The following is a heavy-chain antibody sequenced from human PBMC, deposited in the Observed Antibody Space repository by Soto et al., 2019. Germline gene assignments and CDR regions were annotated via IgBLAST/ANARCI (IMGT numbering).Heavy chain of an antibody. J-gene: IGHJ4*02. V-gene: IGHV3-30*18. D-gene: IGHD3-22*01. CDR2: ISNDENNK. CDR1: GFTFSSYG. Sequence: QVQLVESGGGVVQPGRSLRLSCAASGFTFSSYGMHWVREAPGKGLEWVAVISNDENNKYYADSVKGRFTISRDNSKNTLYLQMNSLRVEDTAVYYCAKGSSGYWYPHLDYWGQGTLLTVSS. CDR3: AKGSSGYWYPHLDY.